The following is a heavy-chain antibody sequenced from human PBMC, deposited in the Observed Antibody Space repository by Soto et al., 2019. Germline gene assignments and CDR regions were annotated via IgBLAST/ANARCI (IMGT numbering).Heavy chain of an antibody. CDR3: ARGRYYDSSGASGAFDI. J-gene: IGHJ3*02. Sequence: PSQPLCLTCTVSGGSISSGGYYWSWIRQHPGKGLEWIGYIYYSGSTYYNPSLKSRVTISVDTSKNQFSLKLSSVTAADTAVYYCARGRYYDSSGASGAFDIWGQGTMVTVS. V-gene: IGHV4-31*03. D-gene: IGHD3-22*01. CDR1: GGSISSGGYY. CDR2: IYYSGST.